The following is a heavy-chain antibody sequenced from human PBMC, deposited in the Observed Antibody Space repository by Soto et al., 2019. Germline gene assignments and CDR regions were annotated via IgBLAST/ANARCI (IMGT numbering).Heavy chain of an antibody. CDR3: ARWYYDSSGYYIQDWFDP. CDR1: GGSISSYY. CDR2: IYYSGST. V-gene: IGHV4-59*01. Sequence: PSETLSLTCTVSGGSISSYYWSWIRQPPGKGLEWIGYIYYSGSTNYTPSLKSRVTISVDTSKNHFSLRLSSVTAADTAVFYCARWYYDSSGYYIQDWFDPWGQGTLVTVS. J-gene: IGHJ5*02. D-gene: IGHD3-22*01.